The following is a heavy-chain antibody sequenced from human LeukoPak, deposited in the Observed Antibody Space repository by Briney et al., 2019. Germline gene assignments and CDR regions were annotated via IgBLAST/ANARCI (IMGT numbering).Heavy chain of an antibody. CDR1: GFNFTMSA. D-gene: IGHD3-10*01. J-gene: IGHJ4*02. CDR2: ISSSSSYI. Sequence: PGGSLRLSCSGSGFNFTMSAMSWVRQAPGKGLEWVSSISSSSSYIYYADSVKGRFTISRDNAKNSLYLQMTSLRAEDTAVYYCARVELNYYGSGSYPHYWGQGTLVTVSS. V-gene: IGHV3-21*01. CDR3: ARVELNYYGSGSYPHY.